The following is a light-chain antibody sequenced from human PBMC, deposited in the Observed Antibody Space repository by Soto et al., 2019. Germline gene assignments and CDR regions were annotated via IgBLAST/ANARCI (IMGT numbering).Light chain of an antibody. CDR3: QQYNNWWT. CDR2: GAS. Sequence: EIVMTQSPATLSVSPGERATLSCRASQSVSSNLAWYQQKPGQAPRLLIYGASTRATGIPTRFSGSGSGTEFIHTISSLQSEDFAVYYCQQYNNWWTFGQGTKVEIK. V-gene: IGKV3-15*01. CDR1: QSVSSN. J-gene: IGKJ1*01.